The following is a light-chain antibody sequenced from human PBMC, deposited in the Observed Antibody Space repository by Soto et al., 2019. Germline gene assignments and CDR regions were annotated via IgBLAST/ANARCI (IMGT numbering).Light chain of an antibody. CDR1: QSISSY. CDR2: AAS. V-gene: IGKV1-39*01. CDR3: QQSYSTPFT. J-gene: IGKJ3*01. Sequence: DIQMTQSPSSLSASVGDKVTITCRASQSISSYLNWYQEKPGKAPNLLIYAASGLQGGVPSRFSGSGSGTDFTLTISSLQPEDFATYYCQQSYSTPFTFGPGTKVDIK.